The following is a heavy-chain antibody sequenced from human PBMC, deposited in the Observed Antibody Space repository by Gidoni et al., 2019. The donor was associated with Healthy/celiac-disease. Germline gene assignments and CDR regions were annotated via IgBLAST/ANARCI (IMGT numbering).Heavy chain of an antibody. CDR2: IRGRGGST. Sequence: EVQLVESGGGLVQPGGSLRLSCAASGFTFSSYAMRWVRQAPGKGLEGGSAIRGRGGSTYDADAVKGRFTISRDNSKNTLYLQMNSLRAEDTAVYYCAKGAGVAGLLFDYWGQGTLVTVSS. D-gene: IGHD6-19*01. CDR3: AKGAGVAGLLFDY. CDR1: GFTFSSYA. J-gene: IGHJ4*02. V-gene: IGHV3-23*04.